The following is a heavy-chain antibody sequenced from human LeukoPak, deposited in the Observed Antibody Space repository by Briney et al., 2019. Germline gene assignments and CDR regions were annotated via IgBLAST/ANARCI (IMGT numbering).Heavy chain of an antibody. J-gene: IGHJ4*02. CDR1: GFRFRNYW. CDR3: AREHWAAPDH. Sequence: MAGGSLRLSCVASGFRFRNYWVAWIRHAPGRGLEPLSFISPTGDIIKYVDSVKGRFTISRDNAKSSMYLEMNSLRAEDTAVYYCAREHWAAPDHWGQGTLVTVSP. D-gene: IGHD3-16*01. CDR2: ISPTGDII. V-gene: IGHV3-11*01.